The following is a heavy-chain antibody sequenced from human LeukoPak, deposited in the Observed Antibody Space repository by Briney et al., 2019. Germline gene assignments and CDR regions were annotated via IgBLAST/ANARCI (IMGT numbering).Heavy chain of an antibody. J-gene: IGHJ4*02. V-gene: IGHV3-64*01. CDR2: VVGNGGTT. CDR3: ARERAFYYFDY. CDR1: GFTFTTYT. Sequence: GGSLRLSCAASGFTFTTYTIHWVRQAPGKGLEYVSAVVGNGGTTYYANSVKGRFTISRDNSKNTVYLQMGSLRAEDTAVYYCARERAFYYFDYWAQGALVTVSS.